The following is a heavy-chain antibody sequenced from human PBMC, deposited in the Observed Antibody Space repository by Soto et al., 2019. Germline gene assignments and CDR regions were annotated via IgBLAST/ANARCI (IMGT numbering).Heavy chain of an antibody. J-gene: IGHJ2*01. CDR1: GFTFSNAW. V-gene: IGHV3-15*01. D-gene: IGHD2-21*02. CDR2: IKSKTDGGTT. Sequence: EVQLVESGGGLVKPGGSLRLSCAASGFTFSNAWMSWVRQAPGKGLEWVGRIKSKTDGGTTDYAAPVKGRFTISRDDSKNTLYLQMNSLKTEDTAVYYCTTEEHIVVVTAIPSPFWYWYFDLWGRGTLVTVSS. CDR3: TTEEHIVVVTAIPSPFWYWYFDL.